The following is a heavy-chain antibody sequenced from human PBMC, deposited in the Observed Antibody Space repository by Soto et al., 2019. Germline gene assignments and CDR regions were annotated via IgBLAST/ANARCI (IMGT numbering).Heavy chain of an antibody. V-gene: IGHV3-11*06. CDR3: ARGHHSKDV. CDR1: GFTFSDHY. CDR2: INPSSTYT. Sequence: XGCLRITGAASGFTFSDHYMSWIRQAPGKGLEWISYINPSSTYTHYADSVKGRFTISRDNAENSLYLQMNSLRPEDTAMYYCARGHHSKDVWGQGATVTVSS. J-gene: IGHJ6*02.